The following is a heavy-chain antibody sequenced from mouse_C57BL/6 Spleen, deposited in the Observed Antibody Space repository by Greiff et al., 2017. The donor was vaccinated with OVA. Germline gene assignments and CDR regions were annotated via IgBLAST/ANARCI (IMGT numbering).Heavy chain of an antibody. CDR3: ARRHRYYFDY. V-gene: IGHV1-64*01. CDR2: IHPNSGST. J-gene: IGHJ2*01. CDR1: GYTFTSYW. Sequence: QVQLQQPGAELVKPGASVKLSCKASGYTFTSYWMHWVKQRPGQGLEWIGMIHPNSGSTNYTEKFKSKATLPVDKSSSTAYLQRSSLTSEDAAVYYCARRHRYYFDYWGQGTTLTVSS.